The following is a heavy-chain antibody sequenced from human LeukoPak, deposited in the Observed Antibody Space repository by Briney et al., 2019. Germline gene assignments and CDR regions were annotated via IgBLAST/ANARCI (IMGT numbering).Heavy chain of an antibody. CDR2: IYSSGST. J-gene: IGHJ4*02. Sequence: SETLSLTCTVSGYSISSGYYWGWIRQPPGKGLEWIGSIYSSGSTYYNASLQSRVAISIETSKNQISLRLNSVTAADTAIYYCAKRGGYGLIDYWGQGTLVTVSS. CDR1: GYSISSGYY. D-gene: IGHD5-12*01. CDR3: AKRGGYGLIDY. V-gene: IGHV4-38-2*02.